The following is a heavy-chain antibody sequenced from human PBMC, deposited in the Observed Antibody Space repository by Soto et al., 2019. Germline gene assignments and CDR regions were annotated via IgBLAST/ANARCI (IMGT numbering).Heavy chain of an antibody. V-gene: IGHV3-23*01. CDR2: INGSGDTT. J-gene: IGHJ4*02. CDR3: AKDYGSGWSVDY. CDR1: GFTFSSYV. D-gene: IGHD6-19*01. Sequence: GGSLRLSCAASGFTFSSYVMSWVRQTPGKRLEWVSGINGSGDTTYYADSVKGRFTITRDNFKNTLYLQMNSLRADDTAVYYCAKDYGSGWSVDYWGQGALVTVSS.